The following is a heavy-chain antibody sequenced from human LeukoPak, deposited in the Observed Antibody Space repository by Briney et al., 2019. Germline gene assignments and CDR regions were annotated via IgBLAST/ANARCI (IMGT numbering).Heavy chain of an antibody. CDR3: ARGGWPSRRTDYYYYGMDV. V-gene: IGHV1-18*04. J-gene: IGHJ6*02. Sequence: GASVKVSCKASGYTFTGYYMHWVRQAPGQGLEWMGWISAYNGNTNYAQKLQGRVTMTTDTSTSTAYMELRSLRSDDTAVYYCARGGWPSRRTDYYYYGMDVWGQGTTVTVSS. D-gene: IGHD1-1*01. CDR2: ISAYNGNT. CDR1: GYTFTGYY.